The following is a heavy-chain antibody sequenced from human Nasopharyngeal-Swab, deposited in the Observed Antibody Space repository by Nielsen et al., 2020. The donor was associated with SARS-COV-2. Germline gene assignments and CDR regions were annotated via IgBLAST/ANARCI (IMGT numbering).Heavy chain of an antibody. CDR1: GFTFSSYS. V-gene: IGHV3-48*02. J-gene: IGHJ6*02. CDR2: ISSSSSTI. CDR3: ASLAATGSLYYYYGMDV. D-gene: IGHD6-13*01. Sequence: LKISCAASGFTFSSYSMNWVRQAPGKGLEWVSYISSSSSTIYYADSVKGRFTISRDNPKNSLYLEMNSLRDEDTAVYYCASLAATGSLYYYYGMDVWGQGTTVTVSS.